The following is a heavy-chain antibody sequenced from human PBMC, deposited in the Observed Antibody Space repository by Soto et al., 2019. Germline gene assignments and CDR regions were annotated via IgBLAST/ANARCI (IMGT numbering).Heavy chain of an antibody. CDR2: IYYSGST. V-gene: IGHV4-31*03. CDR1: GGSISSGGYY. J-gene: IGHJ6*02. Sequence: QVQLQESGPGLVKPSQTLSLTCTVSGGSISSGGYYWSWIRQHPGKGLEWIGYIYYSGSTYYNPSLKSRVTISVDTSKNQFSLKLSSVSAADTAVYYCARDLRFRGFYGMDVWGQGPTVTVSS. CDR3: ARDLRFRGFYGMDV. D-gene: IGHD3-10*01.